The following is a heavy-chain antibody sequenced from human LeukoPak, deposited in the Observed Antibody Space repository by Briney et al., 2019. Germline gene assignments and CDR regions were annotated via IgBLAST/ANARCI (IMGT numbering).Heavy chain of an antibody. V-gene: IGHV1-18*01. CDR2: ISAYNGNT. CDR3: AREVLTGYLSYHFDY. CDR1: GYTFTSYG. D-gene: IGHD3-9*01. Sequence: ASVKVSCKASGYTFTSYGISWVRQAPGQGLEWMGWISAYNGNTNYAQKLQGRVTMTTDTSTSTAYMELRSLRSDDTAVYYCAREVLTGYLSYHFDYWGQGTLVTVSS. J-gene: IGHJ4*02.